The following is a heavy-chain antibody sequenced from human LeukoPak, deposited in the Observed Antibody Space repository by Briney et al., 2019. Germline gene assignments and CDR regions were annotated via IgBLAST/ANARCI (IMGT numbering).Heavy chain of an antibody. CDR3: ARWASELVQGGDWFDP. CDR1: GGSISSYY. V-gene: IGHV4-59*08. CDR2: IYYSGST. J-gene: IGHJ5*02. Sequence: PSETLSLTCTVSGGSISSYYWSWIRQPPGKGLEWIGYIYYSGSTNYNPSLKSRVTTSVDTSKNQFSLKLSSVTAADTAVYYCARWASELVQGGDWFDPWGQGTLVTVSS. D-gene: IGHD6-13*01.